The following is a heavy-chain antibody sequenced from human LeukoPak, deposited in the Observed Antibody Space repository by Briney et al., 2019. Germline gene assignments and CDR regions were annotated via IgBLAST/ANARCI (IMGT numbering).Heavy chain of an antibody. CDR1: GGSISSGSYY. CDR2: IYTSGST. J-gene: IGHJ4*02. V-gene: IGHV4-61*02. CDR3: ARSLYLGHFDY. D-gene: IGHD3-16*01. Sequence: SETLSLTCTVSGGSISSGSYYWSWIRQPAGKGLEWIGRIYTSGSTNYNPSLKSRLTISVDTSKNQFSLKLSSVTAADTAVYYCARSLYLGHFDYWGQGTLVTVCS.